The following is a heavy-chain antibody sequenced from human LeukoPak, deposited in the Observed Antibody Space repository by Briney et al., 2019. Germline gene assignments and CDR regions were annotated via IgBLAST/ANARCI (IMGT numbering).Heavy chain of an antibody. Sequence: ASVTVSCKASGYTFTSYYMHWVRQAPGQGLAWMGIINPSGGSTSYAQKFQGRVTMTRDTSTSTVYMELSSLRSEDTAVYYCARVSKPYGSGSYPAYYFDYWGQGTLVTVSS. D-gene: IGHD3-10*01. V-gene: IGHV1-46*01. CDR2: INPSGGST. CDR1: GYTFTSYY. J-gene: IGHJ4*02. CDR3: ARVSKPYGSGSYPAYYFDY.